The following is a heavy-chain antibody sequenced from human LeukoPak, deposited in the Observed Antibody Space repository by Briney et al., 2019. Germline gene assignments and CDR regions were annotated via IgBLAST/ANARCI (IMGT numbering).Heavy chain of an antibody. D-gene: IGHD6-19*01. J-gene: IGHJ5*02. CDR3: ARDREWLANWFDP. V-gene: IGHV4-59*13. CDR1: GGSISSYY. Sequence: SETLSLTCTVSGGSISSYYWSWIRQPPGKGLEWIGYIYYSGSTNYNPSLKSRVTISVDTSKSQFSLKLSSVTAADTAVYYCARDREWLANWFDPWGQGTLVTVSS. CDR2: IYYSGST.